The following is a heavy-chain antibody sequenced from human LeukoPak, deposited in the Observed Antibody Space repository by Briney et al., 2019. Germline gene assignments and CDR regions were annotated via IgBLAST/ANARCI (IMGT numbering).Heavy chain of an antibody. Sequence: SQTLSLTCAISGDSVSSNSAAWNWIRQSPSRGLEWLGSTYYRSKWYNDYAVSVKSRITINPDTSKNQFSLQLNSVTPEDTAVYYCARDQHKGYDFWSGYYRYYYYYYMDVWGKGTTVTVSS. CDR3: ARDQHKGYDFWSGYYRYYYYYYMDV. CDR1: GDSVSSNSAA. J-gene: IGHJ6*03. CDR2: TYYRSKWYN. V-gene: IGHV6-1*01. D-gene: IGHD3-3*01.